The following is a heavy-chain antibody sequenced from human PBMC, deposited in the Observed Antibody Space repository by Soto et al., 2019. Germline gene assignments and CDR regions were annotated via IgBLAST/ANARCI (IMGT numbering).Heavy chain of an antibody. CDR2: IYYSGST. Sequence: PSETLSLTCTVSGGSISSGGYYWSWIRQHPGKGLEWIGYIYYSGSTYYNPSLKSRVTMSVDTSKNQFSLKLSSVTAADTAVYYCARVRIAARTGAYGMDVWGQGTTVTVSS. D-gene: IGHD6-6*01. J-gene: IGHJ6*01. CDR1: GGSISSGGYY. CDR3: ARVRIAARTGAYGMDV. V-gene: IGHV4-31*03.